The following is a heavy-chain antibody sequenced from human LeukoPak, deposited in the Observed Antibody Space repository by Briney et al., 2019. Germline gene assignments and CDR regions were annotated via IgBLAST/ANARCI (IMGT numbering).Heavy chain of an antibody. Sequence: SETLSLTCAVYGGSFSGYYWSWIRQPPGKGLEWMGEINHSGSTNYNPSLQSRVTISVDTSKNQFSLKLSSVTAADTAVYYCARCVLWFGDYNFDYWGQGTLVTVSS. V-gene: IGHV4-34*01. D-gene: IGHD3-10*01. CDR3: ARCVLWFGDYNFDY. CDR2: INHSGST. J-gene: IGHJ4*02. CDR1: GGSFSGYY.